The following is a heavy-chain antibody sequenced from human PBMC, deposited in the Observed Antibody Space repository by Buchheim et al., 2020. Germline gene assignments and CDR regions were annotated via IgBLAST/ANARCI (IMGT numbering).Heavy chain of an antibody. CDR2: ISYDGSNK. V-gene: IGHV3-30*18. CDR3: AKGSIAARPDLYYYYGMDV. J-gene: IGHJ6*02. D-gene: IGHD6-6*01. Sequence: QVQLVESGGGVVQPGRSLRLSCAASGFTFSSYGMHWVRQAPGKGLEWVAVISYDGSNKYYADSVKGRFTISRDNSKHPLYLQMNSLRAEDTAVYYCAKGSIAARPDLYYYYGMDVWGQGTT. CDR1: GFTFSSYG.